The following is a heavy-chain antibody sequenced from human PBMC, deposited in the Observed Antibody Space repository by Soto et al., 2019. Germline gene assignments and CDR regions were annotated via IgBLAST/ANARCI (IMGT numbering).Heavy chain of an antibody. CDR3: ARGYDILTGPLDY. D-gene: IGHD3-9*01. CDR1: GGSITSSSFY. V-gene: IGHV4-39*01. Sequence: PSETLSLTCTVSGGSITSSSFYWGWIHQPPGKGLEWIGIIYYSGSTYYNPSLKSRVTISVDTSKSQFSLNLNSVTAADTAVYYCARGYDILTGPLDYWGPGTLVTVSS. J-gene: IGHJ4*02. CDR2: IYYSGST.